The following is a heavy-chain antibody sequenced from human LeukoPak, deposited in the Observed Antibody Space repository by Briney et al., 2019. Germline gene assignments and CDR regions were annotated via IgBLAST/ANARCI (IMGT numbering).Heavy chain of an antibody. Sequence: SETLSLTCTFSGGSISSYYWSWIRQPPGKGLEWIGYIYYSGSTNYNPSLKSRVTISVDTSKNQFSLKLSSVTAADTAVYYCARWNGDYDPLPFDYWGQGTLVTVSS. V-gene: IGHV4-59*01. CDR3: ARWNGDYDPLPFDY. CDR2: IYYSGST. CDR1: GGSISSYY. J-gene: IGHJ4*02. D-gene: IGHD4-17*01.